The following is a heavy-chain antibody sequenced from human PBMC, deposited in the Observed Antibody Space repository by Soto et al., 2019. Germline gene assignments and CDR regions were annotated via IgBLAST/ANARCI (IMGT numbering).Heavy chain of an antibody. J-gene: IGHJ6*02. CDR3: ARCDPYPAFYVMDA. Sequence: QVQLVQSGAEVKKPGASVQVSCKTSGYTFTGYAIHWVRQAPGQRLEWMGWINSGNGNTKYSQKFQGRVTITRDTTANTVYMDLTSLRSEDTAGYSCARCDPYPAFYVMDAWGQGTTVTVSS. CDR1: GYTFTGYA. CDR2: INSGNGNT. V-gene: IGHV1-3*01. D-gene: IGHD2-21*02.